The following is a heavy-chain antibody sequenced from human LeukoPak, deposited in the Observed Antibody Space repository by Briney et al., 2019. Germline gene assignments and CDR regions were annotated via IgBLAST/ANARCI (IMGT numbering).Heavy chain of an antibody. V-gene: IGHV3-74*01. Sequence: GGSLRLSCAASGFTFSSYWMHWVRQPPGKGLVWVSCINSHGSTTSYADSVKGRFTISRDNAKNTVYLQLNSLRAEDTAVYYCARGGAYSYGYVGYWGQGTLVTVSS. J-gene: IGHJ4*02. CDR3: ARGGAYSYGYVGY. D-gene: IGHD5-18*01. CDR1: GFTFSSYW. CDR2: INSHGSTT.